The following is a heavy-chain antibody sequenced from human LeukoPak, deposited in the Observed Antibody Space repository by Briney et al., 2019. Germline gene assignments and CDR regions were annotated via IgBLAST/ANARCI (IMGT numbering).Heavy chain of an antibody. V-gene: IGHV4-34*01. CDR3: ARGITIFGVVILNWFDP. D-gene: IGHD3-3*01. Sequence: PSETLSLTCAVYGGSFSGYYWSWIRQPPGKGLEWIGEINHSGSTSYNPSLKSRVTISVDTSKNQFSLKLSSVTAADTAVYYCARGITIFGVVILNWFDPWGQGTLVTVSS. CDR2: INHSGST. J-gene: IGHJ5*02. CDR1: GGSFSGYY.